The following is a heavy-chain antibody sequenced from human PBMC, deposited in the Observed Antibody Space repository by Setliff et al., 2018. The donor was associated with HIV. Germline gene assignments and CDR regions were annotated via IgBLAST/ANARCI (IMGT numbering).Heavy chain of an antibody. J-gene: IGHJ6*03. CDR1: GGSISSGSYY. V-gene: IGHV4-61*01. CDR2: VFYSGGS. Sequence: SETLSLTCTVSGGSISSGSYYWSWIRQPPGKGLAWIGIVFYSGGSNYNPSLKSGITMSVDKSKNQFSLKLSAVTAADTAVYYCARLGDNSGYYYYYYMDVWGKGTTVTVSS. CDR3: ARLGDNSGYYYYYYMDV. D-gene: IGHD6-19*01.